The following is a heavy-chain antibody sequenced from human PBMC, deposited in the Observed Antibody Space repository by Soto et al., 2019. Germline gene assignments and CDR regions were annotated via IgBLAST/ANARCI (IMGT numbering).Heavy chain of an antibody. J-gene: IGHJ6*02. CDR1: GGSIISDYW. CDR3: ARHIVVGGGYGMDV. V-gene: IGHV4-4*02. CDR2: IYHSRST. Sequence: QVQLQESGPGLEKPSGTLSLTCTVSGGSIISDYWWNWVRQPAGKGLEWIGEIYHSRSTNYNPSLKSRVTMSVDKSKNQFSLKLTSVTAADTAVYYCARHIVVGGGYGMDVWGQGTTVTVS. D-gene: IGHD2-21*01.